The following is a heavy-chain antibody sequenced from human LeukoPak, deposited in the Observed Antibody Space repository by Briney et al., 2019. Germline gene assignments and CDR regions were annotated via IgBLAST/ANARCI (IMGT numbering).Heavy chain of an antibody. D-gene: IGHD6-19*01. CDR2: IKSKTDGGTT. Sequence: GGSLRLSCAASGFTFSSYAMHWVRQAPGKGLEWVGRIKSKTDGGTTDYAAPVKGRFTISRDDSKNTLYLQMNSLKTEDTAVYYCTTEPSSGWYARALDYWGQGTLVTVSS. CDR3: TTEPSSGWYARALDY. CDR1: GFTFSSYA. J-gene: IGHJ4*02. V-gene: IGHV3-15*01.